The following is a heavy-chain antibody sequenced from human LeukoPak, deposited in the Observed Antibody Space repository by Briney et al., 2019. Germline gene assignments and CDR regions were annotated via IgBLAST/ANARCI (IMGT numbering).Heavy chain of an antibody. V-gene: IGHV4-34*01. J-gene: IGHJ4*02. D-gene: IGHD3-22*01. CDR2: VNHSGST. Sequence: SETLSLTCTVSGGSISSYYWSWIRQPPGKGLEWIGVVNHSGSTNSNPSLKSRVSMSVDTSKNQFSLNLRSVTAADTAVYYCARGAYYDNTRLDYWGQGTNVTVSS. CDR3: ARGAYYDNTRLDY. CDR1: GGSISSYY.